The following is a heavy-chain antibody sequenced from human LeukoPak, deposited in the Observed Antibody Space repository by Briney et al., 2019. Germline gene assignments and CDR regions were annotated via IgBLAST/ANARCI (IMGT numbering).Heavy chain of an antibody. D-gene: IGHD2-2*02. Sequence: ASVKVSCKASGYTFTGYYMHWVRQAPGQGLEWMGWINPNSGGTNYAQKFQGRVTMTRDTSISTAYMELSRLRSDDTAVYYCARECCSSTSCYTSLDYRGQGTLVTVSS. CDR2: INPNSGGT. J-gene: IGHJ4*02. V-gene: IGHV1-2*02. CDR1: GYTFTGYY. CDR3: ARECCSSTSCYTSLDY.